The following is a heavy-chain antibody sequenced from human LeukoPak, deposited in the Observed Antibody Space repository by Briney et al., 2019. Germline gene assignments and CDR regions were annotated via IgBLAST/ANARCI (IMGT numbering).Heavy chain of an antibody. CDR3: ARDPYSGNYGNDYYYYMDV. V-gene: IGHV3-21*01. CDR1: GFTFSSYN. J-gene: IGHJ6*03. Sequence: GGSLRLSCAASGFTFSSYNMNWVRQAPGKGLEWVSSTTSSSSYIYYADSVKGRFTISRDNAKNSLYLQMDSLGPEDTAVYYCARDPYSGNYGNDYYYYMDVWGKGTTVTISS. CDR2: TTSSSSYI. D-gene: IGHD1-26*01.